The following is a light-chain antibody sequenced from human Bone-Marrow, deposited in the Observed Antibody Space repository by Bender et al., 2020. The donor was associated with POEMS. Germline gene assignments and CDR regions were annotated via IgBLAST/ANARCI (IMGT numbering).Light chain of an antibody. CDR3: CSYTHSLTEMV. CDR2: SSH. CDR1: SSNIGAHA. J-gene: IGLJ3*02. V-gene: IGLV1-44*01. Sequence: QSVLTQPPSASGTPGQRVTISCSGGSSNIGAHAVNWYQHLPGTAPKLLIYSSHRRPSEVPDRFSGSRSGTSASLAISGLQPEDEADYYCCSYTHSLTEMVFGGGTKLTVL.